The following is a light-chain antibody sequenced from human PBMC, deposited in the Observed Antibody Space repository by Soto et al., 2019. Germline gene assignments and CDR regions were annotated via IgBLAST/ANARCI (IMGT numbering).Light chain of an antibody. J-gene: IGKJ1*01. V-gene: IGKV3-20*01. CDR2: GAS. Sequence: ESVLTQSPGTLSLSPGERATLSCRASQSVSSNYLAWYQQKPGQAPRLLISGASTRATGIPDRFSGSGSGTDFTLTISRLEPEDSAVYYCQQYGSSPTWTFGQGTKVEIK. CDR1: QSVSSNY. CDR3: QQYGSSPTWT.